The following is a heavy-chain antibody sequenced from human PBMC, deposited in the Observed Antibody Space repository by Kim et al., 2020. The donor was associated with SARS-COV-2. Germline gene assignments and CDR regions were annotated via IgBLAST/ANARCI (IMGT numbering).Heavy chain of an antibody. CDR2: GNT. CDR3: ASATGYGMDV. V-gene: IGHV1-3*01. D-gene: IGHD2-15*01. Sequence: GNTQYSQRFQGSVTITRDTSASTAYMELSSMSSEDTAVYYCASATGYGMDVWGQGTTVTVSS. J-gene: IGHJ6*02.